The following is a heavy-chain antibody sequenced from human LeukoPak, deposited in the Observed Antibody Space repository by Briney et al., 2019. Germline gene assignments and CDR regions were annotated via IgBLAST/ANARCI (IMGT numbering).Heavy chain of an antibody. Sequence: SETLSLTCTVSGGSISSYYWSWIRQPPGRGLEWIGYIYYSGSTNYNPSLKSRVTISVNTSKNQFSLKLSSVTAADTAVCYCARLDTGDFDYWGQGTLVTVSS. CDR3: ARLDTGDFDY. J-gene: IGHJ4*02. CDR1: GGSISSYY. D-gene: IGHD7-27*01. CDR2: IYYSGST. V-gene: IGHV4-59*08.